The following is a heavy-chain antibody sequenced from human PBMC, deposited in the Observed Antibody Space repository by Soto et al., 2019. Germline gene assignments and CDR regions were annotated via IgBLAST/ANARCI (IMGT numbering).Heavy chain of an antibody. V-gene: IGHV3-33*01. J-gene: IGHJ4*02. Sequence: QVQLVESGGGVVQPGTSLRLSCAASGFTISTHGMLWVRQAPGKGLEWVANIWYDGSNRFYADSVKGRFTISKDNSKNTLYLQMSSLRAEDTAVYYCAAATTWNFHFHYWGQGTQVILSS. CDR3: AAATTWNFHFHY. D-gene: IGHD1-7*01. CDR2: IWYDGSNR. CDR1: GFTISTHG.